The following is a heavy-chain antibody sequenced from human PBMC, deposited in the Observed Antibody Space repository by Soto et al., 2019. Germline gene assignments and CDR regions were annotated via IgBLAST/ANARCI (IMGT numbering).Heavy chain of an antibody. Sequence: SETLSLTCAVSGYSISSGYYWGWIRQPPGKGLEWIGSIYHSGSTSYNPSLESRVSVSVDTSKSQFSLKLSAVTAADTAVYYCATSQKGYNWNYFDHWGQGALVTVSS. CDR3: ATSQKGYNWNYFDH. CDR1: GYSISSGYY. J-gene: IGHJ4*02. D-gene: IGHD1-20*01. V-gene: IGHV4-38-2*01. CDR2: IYHSGST.